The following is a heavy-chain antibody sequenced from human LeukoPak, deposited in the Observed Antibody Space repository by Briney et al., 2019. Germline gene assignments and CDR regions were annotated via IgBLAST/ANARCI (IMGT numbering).Heavy chain of an antibody. V-gene: IGHV1-46*01. CDR2: INPSGGST. Sequence: ASAKVSCKASGYTFTSYYMHWVRQAPGQGLEWMGIINPSGGSTSYAQKFQGRVTMTRDTSTSTVYMELSSLRSEDTAVYYCARVASSGPPDYWGQGTLVTVSS. CDR1: GYTFTSYY. CDR3: ARVASSGPPDY. J-gene: IGHJ4*02. D-gene: IGHD3-22*01.